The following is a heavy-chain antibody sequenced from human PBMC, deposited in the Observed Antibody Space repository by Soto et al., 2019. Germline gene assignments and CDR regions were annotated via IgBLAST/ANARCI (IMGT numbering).Heavy chain of an antibody. CDR1: GFTFSSYA. Sequence: QVQLVESGGGVVQPGRSLRLSCAASGFTFSSYAMHWVRQAPGKGLEWVAVISYDGSNKYYADSVKGRFTISRDNSKNTLYLQMNSLRAEDTAVYYCARDQVVTVACLSRKWKGVDYWGQGTLVTVSS. CDR2: ISYDGSNK. D-gene: IGHD6-19*01. V-gene: IGHV3-30-3*01. J-gene: IGHJ4*02. CDR3: ARDQVVTVACLSRKWKGVDY.